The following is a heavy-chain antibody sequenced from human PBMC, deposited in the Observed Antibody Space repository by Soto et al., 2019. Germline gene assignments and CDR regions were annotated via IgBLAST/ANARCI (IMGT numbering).Heavy chain of an antibody. D-gene: IGHD3-10*01. Sequence: GGSLRLSCAASGFTFSSYAMSWVRQAPGKGLEWVSAISGSGGSTYYADSVKGRFTISRDNSKNTLYLQMNSLRAEDTAVYYCARGYYYGSGSYYYYYYGMDVWGQGTTVTSP. J-gene: IGHJ6*02. V-gene: IGHV3-23*01. CDR3: ARGYYYGSGSYYYYYYGMDV. CDR2: ISGSGGST. CDR1: GFTFSSYA.